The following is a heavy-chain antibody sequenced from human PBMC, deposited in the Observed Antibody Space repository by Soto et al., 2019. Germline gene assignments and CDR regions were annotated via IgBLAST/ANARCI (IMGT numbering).Heavy chain of an antibody. J-gene: IGHJ5*02. V-gene: IGHV2-5*01. D-gene: IGHD2-15*01. Sequence: QITLKESGPTLVKPTQTLTLTCTFSGFSLSTSGVGVGWIRQPPGKALEWLALIYWNDDKRYSPSLKSRLTITEDTSKNQVVLTMTNMDPVDTATYYCAHLYCSGGSCYLGSWFDPWGQGTLVTVSS. CDR3: AHLYCSGGSCYLGSWFDP. CDR1: GFSLSTSGVG. CDR2: IYWNDDK.